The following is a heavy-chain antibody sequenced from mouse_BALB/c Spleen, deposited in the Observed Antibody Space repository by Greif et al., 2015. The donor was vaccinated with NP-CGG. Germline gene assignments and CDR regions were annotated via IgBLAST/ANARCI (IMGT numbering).Heavy chain of an antibody. D-gene: IGHD4-1*01. CDR1: GFSLTSYG. Sequence: QVQLQQSGPGLVAPSQSLSITCTVSGFSLTSYGVHWVRQPPGKGLEWLGVIWAGGSTNYNSALMSRLSSSKDNSKSXVFLKMSRLQTDDTATSYCAREENCDWGQGATLTDSS. CDR3: AREENCD. V-gene: IGHV2-9*02. CDR2: IWAGGST. J-gene: IGHJ2*01.